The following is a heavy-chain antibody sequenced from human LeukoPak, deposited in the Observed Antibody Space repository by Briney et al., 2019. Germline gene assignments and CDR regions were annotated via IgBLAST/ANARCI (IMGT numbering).Heavy chain of an antibody. D-gene: IGHD3-22*01. CDR2: INPNSGGT. V-gene: IGHV1-2*02. CDR1: GYTFTSYY. CDR3: ARDYYDSSGYYYFDY. J-gene: IGHJ4*02. Sequence: ASVKVSCKASGYTFTSYYMHWVRQAPGQGLEWMGWINPNSGGTKYVQKFQDRVTMTTDTSISTAYMEVSRLRSDDTAVYYCARDYYDSSGYYYFDYWGQGTLVTVSS.